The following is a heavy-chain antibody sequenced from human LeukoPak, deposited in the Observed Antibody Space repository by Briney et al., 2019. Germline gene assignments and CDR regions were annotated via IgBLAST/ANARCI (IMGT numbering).Heavy chain of an antibody. Sequence: PSETLSLTCTVSGGSISSYYWSWIRQPPGKGLEWIGYIYYSGSTNYNPSLKSRVTISVDTSKNQFSLKLSSVTAADTAVYYCARHERVTMVRGVYHYGVDVWGQGTMVTVSS. D-gene: IGHD3-10*01. CDR3: ARHERVTMVRGVYHYGVDV. CDR2: IYYSGST. V-gene: IGHV4-59*08. CDR1: GGSISSYY. J-gene: IGHJ6*02.